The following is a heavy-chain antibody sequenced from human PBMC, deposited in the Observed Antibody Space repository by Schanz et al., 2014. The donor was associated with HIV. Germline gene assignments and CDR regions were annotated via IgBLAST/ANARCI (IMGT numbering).Heavy chain of an antibody. D-gene: IGHD3-10*01. CDR2: MWYDESHK. J-gene: IGHJ3*02. CDR1: GFTFSSSG. CDR3: ARPRDSASYSFDAFDI. V-gene: IGHV3-33*01. Sequence: QVQLVESGGGVVQPGRSLRLSCAASGFTFSSSGMHWVRQAPGKGLEWVAAMWYDESHKGYADSVKGRFTISRDNSKNTLYLEMNSLRPEDTAVYYCARPRDSASYSFDAFDIWGQGTLVTVSS.